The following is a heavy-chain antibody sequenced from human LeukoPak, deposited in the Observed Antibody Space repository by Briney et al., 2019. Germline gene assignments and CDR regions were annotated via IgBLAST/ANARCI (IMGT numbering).Heavy chain of an antibody. V-gene: IGHV3-7*01. D-gene: IGHD3-22*01. J-gene: IGHJ4*02. CDR1: GFTFSRHW. CDR3: AGNYYYDTTGYNPLNY. Sequence: GGSLRLSCVASGFTFSRHWMSWVRQAPGRGLEWVANIKRDGNEKNYVDSVKGRFTISRDNAKNSVDLQMSSLRAEDTAVYYCAGNYYYDTTGYNPLNYWGQGTLVTVSS. CDR2: IKRDGNEK.